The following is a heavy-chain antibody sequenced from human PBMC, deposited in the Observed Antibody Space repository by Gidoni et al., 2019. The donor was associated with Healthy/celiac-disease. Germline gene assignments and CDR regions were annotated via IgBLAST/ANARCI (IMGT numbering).Heavy chain of an antibody. CDR3: ARVTTHGHDAFDI. CDR2: ISSSSSYI. CDR1: GFTFSSYS. D-gene: IGHD4-17*01. Sequence: EVQLVESGGGLVKPGGSLSLSCAASGFTFSSYSMNWVRQAPGKGLEWVSAISSSSSYIYYADSVKGRFTISRDNAKNSLYLQMNSLRAEDTAVYYCARVTTHGHDAFDIWGQGTMVTVSS. J-gene: IGHJ3*02. V-gene: IGHV3-21*01.